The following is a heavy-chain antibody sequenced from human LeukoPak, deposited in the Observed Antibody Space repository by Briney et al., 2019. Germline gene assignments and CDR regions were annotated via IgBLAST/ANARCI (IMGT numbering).Heavy chain of an antibody. CDR1: GDRVSSNSAA. Sequence: SQTLSLTCAISGDRVSSNSAAWNWIRQSPSRGLEWLGRTYYRSKWKNDYAPSVKSRITIDADTSKNQISLSLTSLTPDDTAVYYCARETEGDLSDSTWVNRYLQHWGRGTLVTVSS. CDR3: ARETEGDLSDSTWVNRYLQH. CDR2: TYYRSKWKN. J-gene: IGHJ1*01. V-gene: IGHV6-1*01. D-gene: IGHD6-13*01.